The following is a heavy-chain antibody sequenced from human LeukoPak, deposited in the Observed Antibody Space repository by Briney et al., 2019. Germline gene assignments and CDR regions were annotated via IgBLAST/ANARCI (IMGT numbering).Heavy chain of an antibody. CDR2: ISAYNDNT. J-gene: IGHJ5*02. V-gene: IGHV1-18*01. Sequence: ASVKVSCKASGYTFTSYGISWVRQAPGQGLEWMGWISAYNDNTNYAQKLRGRVTMTTDTSTSTAYMEQRRLSCHDTAVYYCARVGIVAAEKGWFDPWGQGTLVTVSS. CDR1: GYTFTSYG. CDR3: ARVGIVAAEKGWFDP. D-gene: IGHD6-13*01.